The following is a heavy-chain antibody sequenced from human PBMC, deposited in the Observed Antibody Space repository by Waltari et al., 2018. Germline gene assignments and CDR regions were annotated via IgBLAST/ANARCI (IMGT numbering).Heavy chain of an antibody. D-gene: IGHD6-13*01. CDR2: INPNSGGT. Sequence: QVQLVQSGAEVKKPGASVKVSCKASGYTFTGYYMPWVRQAPGQGLEWMGRINPNSGGTNYAQKCQGRVTMTRDTSISTAYMELSRLRSDDTAVYYCARGSVAADHTDYWGQGTLVTVSS. CDR3: ARGSVAADHTDY. J-gene: IGHJ4*02. V-gene: IGHV1-2*06. CDR1: GYTFTGYY.